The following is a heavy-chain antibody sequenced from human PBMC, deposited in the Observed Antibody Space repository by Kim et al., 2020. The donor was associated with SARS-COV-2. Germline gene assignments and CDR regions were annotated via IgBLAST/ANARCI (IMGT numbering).Heavy chain of an antibody. CDR2: INHSGST. CDR1: GGSFSGYY. CDR3: ARGGRLAGYSSGWYEDSAFAY. D-gene: IGHD6-19*01. Sequence: SETLSLTCAVYGGSFSGYYWSWIRQPPGKGLEWIGEINHSGSTNYNPSLKSRVTISVDTSKNQFSLKLSSVTAADTAVYYCARGGRLAGYSSGWYEDSAFAYWGQGTLVTVSS. V-gene: IGHV4-34*01. J-gene: IGHJ4*02.